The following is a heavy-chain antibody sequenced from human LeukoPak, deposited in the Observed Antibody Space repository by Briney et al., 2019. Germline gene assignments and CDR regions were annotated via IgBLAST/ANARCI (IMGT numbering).Heavy chain of an antibody. CDR3: ARDIVVVVAATDAFDI. CDR1: GFTFDDYA. J-gene: IGHJ3*02. V-gene: IGHV3-9*01. Sequence: GRSLRLSCVGSGFTFDDYALHWVRQAPGKGLEWVSGISWNSGNIGYADAVKGRFTISRDNAKNSLYLQMNSLRAEDTAVYYCARDIVVVVAATDAFDIWGQGTMVTVSS. CDR2: ISWNSGNI. D-gene: IGHD2-15*01.